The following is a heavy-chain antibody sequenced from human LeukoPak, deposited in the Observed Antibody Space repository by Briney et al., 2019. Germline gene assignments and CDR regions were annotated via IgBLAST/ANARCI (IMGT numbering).Heavy chain of an antibody. Sequence: GASVKVSCKASGYTFSNYGISWVRQAPGQGLEWMGWISAYNGNTKYAQRFQGRATMTTDTSTSTAHMELRSLISEDTAVYFCARGIVGATALMDVWGQGNTVTVSS. CDR2: ISAYNGNT. D-gene: IGHD1-26*01. CDR3: ARGIVGATALMDV. J-gene: IGHJ6*02. V-gene: IGHV1-18*01. CDR1: GYTFSNYG.